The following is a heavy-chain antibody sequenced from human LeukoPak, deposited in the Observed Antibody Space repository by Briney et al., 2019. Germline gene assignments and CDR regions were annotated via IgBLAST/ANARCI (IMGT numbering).Heavy chain of an antibody. D-gene: IGHD6-19*01. J-gene: IGHJ4*02. CDR1: GFTFSSYG. V-gene: IGHV3-23*01. CDR2: ISGSGGST. CDR3: AKAESSGWYLDY. Sequence: GGSLRLSCAASGFTFSSYGMSWVRQAPGKGLEWVSAISGSGGSTYYADSVKGRFTISRDNSKNTLYLQMNSLRAEDTAVYYCAKAESSGWYLDYWGQGTLVTVSS.